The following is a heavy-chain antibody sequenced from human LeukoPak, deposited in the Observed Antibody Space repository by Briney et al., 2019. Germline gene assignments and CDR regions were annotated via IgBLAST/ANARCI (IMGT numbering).Heavy chain of an antibody. J-gene: IGHJ6*03. Sequence: GASVKVSCKASGYTFTGHYMHWVRQAPGQGLEWMGWISPNGADTDYAQRFQGRVTMTRDTSISTAYMELSRLRSDDTAVYYCARAAIAVAGDYHYHYMDVWDKGTTVTVSS. CDR3: ARAAIAVAGDYHYHYMDV. V-gene: IGHV1-2*02. D-gene: IGHD6-19*01. CDR1: GYTFTGHY. CDR2: ISPNGADT.